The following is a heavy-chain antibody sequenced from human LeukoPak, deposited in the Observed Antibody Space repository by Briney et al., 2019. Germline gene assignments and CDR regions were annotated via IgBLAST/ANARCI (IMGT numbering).Heavy chain of an antibody. CDR2: ISYDGSNK. CDR3: AKVPTSSGSFDY. J-gene: IGHJ4*02. D-gene: IGHD6-19*01. CDR1: GFTFSSYG. V-gene: IGHV3-30*18. Sequence: GGSLRLSCAASGFTFSSYGMHWVRQAPGKGLEWVAVISYDGSNKYYADSVKGRFTISRDNSKNTLYLQMNSLRAEDTAVYYCAKVPTSSGSFDYWGQGTLVTVSS.